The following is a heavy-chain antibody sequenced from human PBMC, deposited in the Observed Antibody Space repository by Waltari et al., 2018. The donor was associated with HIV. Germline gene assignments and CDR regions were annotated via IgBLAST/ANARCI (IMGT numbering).Heavy chain of an antibody. Sequence: EVQLVESGGGLVQPGGSLRLSCAASGFTFSSYWMSWVRQALGKGVEGVAKIKQDGSEKYYVDSVNGRFTISRDNAENSLYLQMNSLRAEDTAVYYCARGGFYGSGSKVNWGQGTLVTVSS. CDR2: IKQDGSEK. D-gene: IGHD3-10*01. CDR3: ARGGFYGSGSKVN. CDR1: GFTFSSYW. V-gene: IGHV3-7*04. J-gene: IGHJ4*02.